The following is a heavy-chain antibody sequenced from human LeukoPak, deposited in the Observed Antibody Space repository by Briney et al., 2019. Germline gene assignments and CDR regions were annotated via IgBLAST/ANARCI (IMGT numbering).Heavy chain of an antibody. Sequence: GESLKISCEGFGFTFSSYWIAWVRQMPGKGLEWMGMIYTGDSDTRYSPSFQGQLTISADKSVSTAYLQWSSLKASDTAMYYCARHLGYCSGGSCHGQLDYWGQGTLVTVSS. CDR3: ARHLGYCSGGSCHGQLDY. D-gene: IGHD2-15*01. CDR2: IYTGDSDT. J-gene: IGHJ4*02. V-gene: IGHV5-51*01. CDR1: GFTFSSYW.